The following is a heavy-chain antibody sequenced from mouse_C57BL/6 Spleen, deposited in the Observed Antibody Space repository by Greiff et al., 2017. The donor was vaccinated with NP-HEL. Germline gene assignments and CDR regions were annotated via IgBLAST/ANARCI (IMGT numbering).Heavy chain of an antibody. CDR3: ARSGAAQGPLDY. Sequence: QVQLQQPGAELVMPGASVKLSCKASGYTFTSYWMHWVKQRPGQALEWIGEIDPSDSYTNYNQKFKGKSTLTVDKSSSTAYMQLSSLTSEDSAVYYCARSGAAQGPLDYWGQGTTLTVSS. CDR2: IDPSDSYT. V-gene: IGHV1-69*01. D-gene: IGHD3-2*02. J-gene: IGHJ2*01. CDR1: GYTFTSYW.